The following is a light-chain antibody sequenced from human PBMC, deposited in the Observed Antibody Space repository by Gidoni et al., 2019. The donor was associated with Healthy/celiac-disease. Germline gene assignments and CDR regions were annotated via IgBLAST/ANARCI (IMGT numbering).Light chain of an antibody. CDR1: QSVSSN. CDR2: GAS. J-gene: IGKJ2*04. Sequence: EIVMTQSPATLSVSPGERATLSCSASQSVSSNLAWYQQKPGQAPRLLIYGASTRATGIPARFSGSGSGTEFTLTISSLQSEDFAVYYCQQYNNWPMCSFXXXTKLEIK. CDR3: QQYNNWPMCS. V-gene: IGKV3-15*01.